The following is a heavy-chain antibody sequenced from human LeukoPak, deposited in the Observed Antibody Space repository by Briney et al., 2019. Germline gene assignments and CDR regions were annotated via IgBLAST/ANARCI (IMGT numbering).Heavy chain of an antibody. V-gene: IGHV4-39*01. CDR2: IYYSGST. D-gene: IGHD3-9*01. CDR3: ARLRYDILTGYFSFDY. CDR1: GGSISSSSYY. Sequence: KSSETLSLTCTVSGGSISSSSYYWGWIRQPPGKGLEWIGSIYYSGSTYYNPSLKSRVTISVDTSKNQFSLKLSSVTAADTAVYYCARLRYDILTGYFSFDYWGQGTLVTVSS. J-gene: IGHJ4*02.